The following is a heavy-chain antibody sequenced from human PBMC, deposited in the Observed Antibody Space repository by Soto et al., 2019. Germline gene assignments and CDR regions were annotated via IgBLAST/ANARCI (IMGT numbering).Heavy chain of an antibody. CDR2: IYWNDDK. D-gene: IGHD1-26*01. J-gene: IGHJ3*02. Sequence: QITLKESGPQLVKPTPTLTLTCTFSGFSLSTRAVCVGWIRQPPGKALEWLALIYWNDDKRYSPSLKNRLTITKDTSKNHVDLTMTNMDPVDTATYYCAHRHELGSFDIWGQGTKVTVSS. CDR3: AHRHELGSFDI. V-gene: IGHV2-5*01. CDR1: GFSLSTRAVC.